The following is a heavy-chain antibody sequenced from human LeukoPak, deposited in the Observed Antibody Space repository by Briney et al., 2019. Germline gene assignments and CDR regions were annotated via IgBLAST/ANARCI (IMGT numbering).Heavy chain of an antibody. D-gene: IGHD3-10*01. CDR2: IYYSGST. CDR1: GGSISSGGYY. Sequence: SETLSLTCTVPGGSISSGGYYWSWIRQPPGKGLEWIGYIYYSGSTYYNPSLKSRVTISVDTSKNQFSLKLSSVTAADTAVYYCARVTPPYGSGSYYSDPWGQGTLVTVSS. V-gene: IGHV4-30-4*01. CDR3: ARVTPPYGSGSYYSDP. J-gene: IGHJ5*02.